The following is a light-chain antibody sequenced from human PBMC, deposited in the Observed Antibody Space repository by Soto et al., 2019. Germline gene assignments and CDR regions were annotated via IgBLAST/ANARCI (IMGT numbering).Light chain of an antibody. J-gene: IGLJ1*01. CDR3: QSYDSSLSGYV. Sequence: QSALTQPPSVSGAPGQRVTISCTGNSSNIGAGYDVHWYQQLPGTAPKLLIYGNSNRPSGVPVRFSGSKSGTSAPLAITGFQAEDEADYYCQSYDSSLSGYVFGTGTKVTVL. V-gene: IGLV1-40*01. CDR1: SSNIGAGYD. CDR2: GNS.